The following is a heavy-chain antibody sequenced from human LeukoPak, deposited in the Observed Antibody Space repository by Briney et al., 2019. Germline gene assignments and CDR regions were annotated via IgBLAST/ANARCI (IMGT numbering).Heavy chain of an antibody. D-gene: IGHD3-10*01. V-gene: IGHV3-30*02. CDR3: ARHWAMVRGVINWFDP. CDR2: IRYDGSEK. CDR1: GFTFTRHG. Sequence: GGSLRLSCAASGFTFTRHGMHWVRQAPGKGLEWVAFIRYDGSEKYYADSVKGRFTISRDDSRNTLYLQMNSLRPEDTAVYYCARHWAMVRGVINWFDPWGQGTLVTVSS. J-gene: IGHJ5*02.